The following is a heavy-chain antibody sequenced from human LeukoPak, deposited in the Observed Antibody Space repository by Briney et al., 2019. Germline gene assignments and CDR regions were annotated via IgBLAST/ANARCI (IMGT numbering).Heavy chain of an antibody. V-gene: IGHV4-59*08. J-gene: IGHJ4*02. CDR3: ARGRCSGGSCYIFDY. CDR1: GGSISSLY. CDR2: IYYTGST. Sequence: KPSEPLSLTCSVSGGSISSLYWSWIRQPPGKGLEWIGYIYYTGSTNYNPSLKSRVTMFVDMSKNQCSLRLSSVTAADTAVYYCARGRCSGGSCYIFDYWGQGTLVTVSS. D-gene: IGHD2-15*01.